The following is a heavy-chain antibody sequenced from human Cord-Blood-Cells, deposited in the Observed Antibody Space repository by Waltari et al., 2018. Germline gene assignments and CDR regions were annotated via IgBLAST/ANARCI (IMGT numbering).Heavy chain of an antibody. D-gene: IGHD3-3*01. CDR1: GGPFSSYA. Sequence: QVQLVQSGAEVKKPGSSVKVSCKTSGGPFSSYAIRGVGQAHGQGLEWMGGIIPIFGTANYAQKFQGRVTITADESTSTAYMELSSLRSEDTAVYYCARVANYDFWSGYYYFDYWGQGTLVTVSS. J-gene: IGHJ4*02. CDR2: IIPIFGTA. V-gene: IGHV1-69*01. CDR3: ARVANYDFWSGYYYFDY.